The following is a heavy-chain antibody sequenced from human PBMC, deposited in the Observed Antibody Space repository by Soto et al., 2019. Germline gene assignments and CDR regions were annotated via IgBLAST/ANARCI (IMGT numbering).Heavy chain of an antibody. CDR3: ARDHGGSYQADSFDP. V-gene: IGHV1-18*01. CDR2: ISPYDGDT. D-gene: IGHD1-26*01. J-gene: IGHJ5*02. Sequence: QVLLVQSGVEVKKPGASVKVSCKASGYTFTTYGISWVRQAPGQGLEWMGWISPYDGDTNYADKLQGRGTLTTDTSTTTAYMELRSLRSDDTAMYYCARDHGGSYQADSFDPWGQGTLVIVSS. CDR1: GYTFTTYG.